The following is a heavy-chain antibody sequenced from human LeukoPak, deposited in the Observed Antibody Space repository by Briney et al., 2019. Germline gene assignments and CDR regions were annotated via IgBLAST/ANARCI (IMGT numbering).Heavy chain of an antibody. V-gene: IGHV1-58*01. D-gene: IGHD2-2*01. CDR2: IVVGSGNT. CDR3: AAAIMGYCSSTSCSGVDY. Sequence: SVKVSCKASGFTFTSSAVQWVRQARGQRLEWIGWIVVGSGNTNYAQKFQERVTITRDMSTSTAYMELSSLRSEDTAVYYCAAAIMGYCSSTSCSGVDYWGQGTMVTVSS. CDR1: GFTFTSSA. J-gene: IGHJ4*02.